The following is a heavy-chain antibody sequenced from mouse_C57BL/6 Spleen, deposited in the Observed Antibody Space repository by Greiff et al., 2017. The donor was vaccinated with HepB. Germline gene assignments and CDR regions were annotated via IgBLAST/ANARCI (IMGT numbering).Heavy chain of an antibody. D-gene: IGHD1-1*01. CDR2: IHPSDSDT. J-gene: IGHJ1*03. Sequence: QVQLQQPGAELVKPGASVKVSCKASGYTFTSYWMHWVKQRPGQGLEWIGRIHPSDSDTNYNQKFKGKATLTVDKSSSTAYMQLSSLTSEDSAVYYCARGDGSRTWHFDVWGTGTTVTVSS. V-gene: IGHV1-74*01. CDR3: ARGDGSRTWHFDV. CDR1: GYTFTSYW.